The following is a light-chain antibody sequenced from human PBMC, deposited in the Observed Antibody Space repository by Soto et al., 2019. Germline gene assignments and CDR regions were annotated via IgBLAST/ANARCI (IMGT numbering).Light chain of an antibody. CDR1: SSSIGAGYA. CDR2: GNS. Sequence: QSVLTQPPSVSGAPGQKVTISCTGGSSSIGAGYAVHWYQQLPGTAPKLLIYGNSNRPSGVPDRFSGSRSGTSASLAITGLQAEDEADYYCQSYDSSLSGWVFGGGTQLTVL. V-gene: IGLV1-40*01. CDR3: QSYDSSLSGWV. J-gene: IGLJ3*02.